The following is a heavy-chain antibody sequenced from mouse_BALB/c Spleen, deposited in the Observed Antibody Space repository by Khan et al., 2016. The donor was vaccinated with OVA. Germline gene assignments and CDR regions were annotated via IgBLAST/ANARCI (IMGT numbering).Heavy chain of an antibody. CDR3: AGSNYYGRSLYAMGY. J-gene: IGHJ4*01. CDR2: IGPGRGSD. D-gene: IGHD1-1*01. V-gene: IGHV1S41*01. Sequence: DLVKPGASVKLSCKASGYTFTSYWINWIKQRPGQGLEWIGQIGPGRGSDHYNEMFQAKATLTVDTSSSTAYLQLNRLSSEDAAVYFCAGSNYYGRSLYAMGYWGQGTTVTVSS. CDR1: GYTFTSYW.